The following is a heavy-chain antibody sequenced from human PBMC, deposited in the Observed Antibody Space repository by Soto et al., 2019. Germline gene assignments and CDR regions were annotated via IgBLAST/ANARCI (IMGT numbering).Heavy chain of an antibody. D-gene: IGHD3-10*01. CDR1: GFTFSSYA. CDR2: ISGSGGST. CDR3: AIYYGSGSYYKT. V-gene: IGHV3-23*01. Sequence: EVQLLESGGGLVQPGGSLRLSCAASGFTFSSYAMSWVRQAPGKGLEWVSAISGSGGSTYYADSVKGRFTISRDNSKNTLYLQMNSLRAEDTAVYYCAIYYGSGSYYKTWGQGTLVTVSS. J-gene: IGHJ5*02.